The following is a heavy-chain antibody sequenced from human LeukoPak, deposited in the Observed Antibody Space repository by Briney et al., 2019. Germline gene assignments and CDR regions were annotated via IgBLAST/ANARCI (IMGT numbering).Heavy chain of an antibody. CDR2: TYYKSKWFN. CDR1: GDSVSSNSAA. CDR3: ARETSGWLYYYYGMDV. D-gene: IGHD6-19*01. J-gene: IGHJ6*02. Sequence: SQTLSLTCVISGDSVSSNSAAWNWLRQSPSRGLEWLGRTYYKSKWFNDYAVSVKSRITNNPDTSKNQFSLQLNSVTPEDTAVYYCARETSGWLYYYYGMDVWGQGITVTVSS. V-gene: IGHV6-1*01.